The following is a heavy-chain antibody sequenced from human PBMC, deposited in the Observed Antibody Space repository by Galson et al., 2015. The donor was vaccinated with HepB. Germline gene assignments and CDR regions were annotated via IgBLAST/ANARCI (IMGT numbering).Heavy chain of an antibody. CDR1: GFTFSSYA. CDR2: ISGSGGST. V-gene: IGHV3-23*01. D-gene: IGHD1-20*01. J-gene: IGHJ4*02. Sequence: SLRLSCAASGFTFSSYAMSWVRQAPGKGLEWVSAISGSGGSTYYADSVKGRFTISRDNSKNTLYLQMNSLRAEDTAVYYCAKMDNWKRGWGGCDFDYWGQGTLVTVSS. CDR3: AKMDNWKRGWGGCDFDY.